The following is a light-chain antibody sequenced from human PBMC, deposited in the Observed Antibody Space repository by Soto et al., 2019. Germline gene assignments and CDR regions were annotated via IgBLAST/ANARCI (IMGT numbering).Light chain of an antibody. J-gene: IGLJ3*02. CDR1: SGHSSYA. CDR2: LNSDGRH. CDR3: QTWGTGIFGV. V-gene: IGLV4-69*01. Sequence: QSVLTQSPSASASLGASVKRTCTLSSGHSSYAIAWHQQQPEKGPRYLMKLNSDGRHTKGDGIPDRFSGSSSGAERYLIISSLQSEDEADYYCQTWGTGIFGVFGGGTKLTVL.